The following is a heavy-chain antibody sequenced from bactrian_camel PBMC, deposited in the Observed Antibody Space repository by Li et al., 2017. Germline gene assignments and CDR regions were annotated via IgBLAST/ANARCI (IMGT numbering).Heavy chain of an antibody. Sequence: HVQLVESGGGPVQAGGSLRLSCRISGNTAMTNCMGWFRQVPGEEREGVAALFTGAGSTYYADSVKDRFTISQDNAKSTTYLQMNSLNPEDTAMYYCAADRVTKGGSSWYSATLYDYWGQGTQVTVS. CDR2: LFTGAGST. CDR3: AADRVTKGGSSWYSATLYDY. D-gene: IGHD6*01. J-gene: IGHJ4*01. CDR1: GNTAMTNC. V-gene: IGHV3S54*01.